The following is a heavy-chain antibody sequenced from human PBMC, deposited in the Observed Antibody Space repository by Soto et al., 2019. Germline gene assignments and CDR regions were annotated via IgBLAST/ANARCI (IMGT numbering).Heavy chain of an antibody. D-gene: IGHD5-18*01. V-gene: IGHV3-15*01. J-gene: IGHJ5*02. Sequence: EVQLVESGGGLVKPGGSLRLSCAASGFTFSNAWMSWVRQAPGKGLEWVGRIKSKTDGGTTDYAAPVKGRFTISRDDSKNTLYLQMNSLKTEDTAVYYCTTDLKYSYGLPPRFDPWGQGTLVTVSS. CDR1: GFTFSNAW. CDR3: TTDLKYSYGLPPRFDP. CDR2: IKSKTDGGTT.